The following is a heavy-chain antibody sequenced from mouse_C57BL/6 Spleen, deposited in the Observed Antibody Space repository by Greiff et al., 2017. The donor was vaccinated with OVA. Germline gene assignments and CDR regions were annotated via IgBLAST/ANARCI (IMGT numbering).Heavy chain of an antibody. D-gene: IGHD1-1*01. V-gene: IGHV1-82*01. J-gene: IGHJ2*01. CDR2: IYPGDGDT. CDR1: GYAFSSSW. CDR3: ARFTTVEGYYFDY. Sequence: QVQLQQSGPELVKPGASVKISCKASGYAFSSSWMNWVKQRPGKGLEWIGRIYPGDGDTNYNGKFKGKATLTADKSSSTAYMQLSSLTSEDSAVYFCARFTTVEGYYFDYWGQGTTLTVSS.